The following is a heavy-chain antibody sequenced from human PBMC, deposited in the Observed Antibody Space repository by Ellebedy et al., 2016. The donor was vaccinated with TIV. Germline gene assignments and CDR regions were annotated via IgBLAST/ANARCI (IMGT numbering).Heavy chain of an antibody. V-gene: IGHV1-69*06. CDR2: IIPIFGTA. CDR3: ARGTYGDDPYYYGMDV. CDR1: GGTFSSYA. D-gene: IGHD4-17*01. J-gene: IGHJ6*02. Sequence: SVKVSCXASGGTFSSYAISWVRQAPGQGLEWMGGIIPIFGTANYAQKFQGRVTITADKSTSTAYMELSSLRSEDTAVYYCARGTYGDDPYYYGMDVWGQGTTVTVSS.